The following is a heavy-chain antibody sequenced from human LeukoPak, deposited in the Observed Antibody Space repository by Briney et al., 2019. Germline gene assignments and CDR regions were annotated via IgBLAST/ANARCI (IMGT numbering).Heavy chain of an antibody. CDR1: GYSFTGQD. CDR3: ASYPRYSSSPPFDY. CDR2: INPTTGGT. Sequence: ASVKVSCKASGYSFTGQDMHWVRQAPGQGLEWMGWINPTTGGTNYAQKFQGRVTMTRDTTISAAFMELSRLTSDDTAVYYCASYPRYSSSPPFDYWGQGTLVTVSP. D-gene: IGHD6-6*01. V-gene: IGHV1-2*02. J-gene: IGHJ4*02.